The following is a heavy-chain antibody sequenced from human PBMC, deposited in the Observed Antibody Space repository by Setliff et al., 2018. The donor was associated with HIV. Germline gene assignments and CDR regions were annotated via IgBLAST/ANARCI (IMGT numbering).Heavy chain of an antibody. CDR1: GYTLTNYD. V-gene: IGHV1-8*02. CDR2: MSGINDAG. Sequence: ASVKVSCKASGYTLTNYDINWLRQAAGQGLEWMGWMSGINDAGDSAQKFQGRVSMTKDTSINTAYMELRSLRSEDTAVYYCAACSGDCFWGQGTLVTVSS. CDR3: AACSGDCF. D-gene: IGHD2-21*02. J-gene: IGHJ4*02.